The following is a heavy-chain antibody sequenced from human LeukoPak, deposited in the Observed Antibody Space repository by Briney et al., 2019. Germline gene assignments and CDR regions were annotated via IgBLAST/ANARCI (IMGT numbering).Heavy chain of an antibody. Sequence: SETLSLTCTVSGYSITSGYNWAWIRQPPGKVLKWIGSIYHSGSAYYNPSLKSRVTISVDTSKNQFSLKLSSVTAADTAVYHCERYCSSTTCYTRAVDYWGQGTLVTVSS. CDR2: IYHSGSA. J-gene: IGHJ4*02. D-gene: IGHD2-2*02. CDR1: GYSITSGYN. V-gene: IGHV4-38-2*02. CDR3: ERYCSSTTCYTRAVDY.